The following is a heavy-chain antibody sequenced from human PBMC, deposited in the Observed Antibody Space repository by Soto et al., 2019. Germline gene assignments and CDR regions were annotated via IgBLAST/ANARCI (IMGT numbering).Heavy chain of an antibody. CDR1: DDSINSDKYY. CDR3: ARLGGLATISYFFDF. Sequence: QLQLQESGPGLVKPSETLSLTCSVSDDSINSDKYYWGWIRQPPGKGLEWIGSIYYRGNAYYNPSLQTRVTISLYKSKSQFSLKLNSVTAADSAVYFCARLGGLATISYFFDFWGPGALVTVSS. CDR2: IYYRGNA. V-gene: IGHV4-39*01. J-gene: IGHJ4*02. D-gene: IGHD3-16*01.